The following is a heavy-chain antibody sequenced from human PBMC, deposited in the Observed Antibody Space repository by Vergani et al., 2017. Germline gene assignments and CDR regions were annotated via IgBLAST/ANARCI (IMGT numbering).Heavy chain of an antibody. CDR3: AHRTPGSVVVPAAKYYYYYMDV. D-gene: IGHD2-2*01. J-gene: IGHJ6*03. CDR2: IYWDDDK. V-gene: IGHV2-5*02. Sequence: QITLKESGPTLVKPTQTLTLTCTFSGFSLSTSGVGVGWIRQPPGKALELLALIYWDDDKRYSPSLKSRRTITKDTSKNQVVLTLTNMDPVVTATYYCAHRTPGSVVVPAAKYYYYYMDVWGKGTTVTVSS. CDR1: GFSLSTSGVG.